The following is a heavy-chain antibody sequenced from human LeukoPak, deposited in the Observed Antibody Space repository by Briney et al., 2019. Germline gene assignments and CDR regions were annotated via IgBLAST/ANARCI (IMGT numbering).Heavy chain of an antibody. J-gene: IGHJ3*02. V-gene: IGHV3-7*01. CDR3: AREGIAAYPGAFDI. Sequence: GGSLRLSCAASGFTFSSYWMSWVRQAPGKGLEWVANIKQDGSEKYYVDSVKGRFTISRDNAKNSLYLQMNSLRAEDTAVYYCAREGIAAYPGAFDIWGQGTMVTVSS. CDR1: GFTFSSYW. D-gene: IGHD6-13*01. CDR2: IKQDGSEK.